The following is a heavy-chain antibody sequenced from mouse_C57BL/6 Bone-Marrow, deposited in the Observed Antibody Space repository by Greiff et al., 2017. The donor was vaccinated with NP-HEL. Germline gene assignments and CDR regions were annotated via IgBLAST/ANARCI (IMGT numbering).Heavy chain of an antibody. D-gene: IGHD1-1*01. J-gene: IGHJ2*01. CDR2: IYPGSGNT. Sequence: QVQLKESGAELVRPGASVKLSFKASGYTFTDYYINWVKQRPGQGLEWIARIYPGSGNTYYNEKFKGKATLTAEKSSSTAYMQLSSLTSEDSAVYFCARGGYYGSSYGYWGQGTTLTVSS. CDR3: ARGGYYGSSYGY. CDR1: GYTFTDYY. V-gene: IGHV1-76*01.